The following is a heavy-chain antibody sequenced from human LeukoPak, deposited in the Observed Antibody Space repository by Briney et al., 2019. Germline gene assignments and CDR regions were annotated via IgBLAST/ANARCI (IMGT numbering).Heavy chain of an antibody. CDR2: IYYSGST. Sequence: PSETLSLTCTVSGGSISSSSYYWGWIREPPGKRLEWIGSIYYSGSTYYNPSLKSRVTISVDTSKNQFSLKLSSVTAADTAVYYCASPQVAKRHSASWFDPWGQGTLVTVSS. V-gene: IGHV4-39*07. J-gene: IGHJ5*02. D-gene: IGHD1-26*01. CDR3: ASPQVAKRHSASWFDP. CDR1: GGSISSSSYY.